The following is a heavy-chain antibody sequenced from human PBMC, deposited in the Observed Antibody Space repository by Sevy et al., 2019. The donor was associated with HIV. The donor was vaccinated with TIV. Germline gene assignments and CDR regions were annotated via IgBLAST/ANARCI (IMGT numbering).Heavy chain of an antibody. CDR1: GFTFSSYG. V-gene: IGHV3-30*18. Sequence: GGSLRLSCAASGFTFSSYGMYWVRQAPGKGLEWVAVISYDGSNKYYTDSVKGRFTISRDNSKNTLYVRMNSLRAEDTAVYYCAKVRTLYNWNDPADYWGQGTLVTVSS. CDR2: ISYDGSNK. CDR3: AKVRTLYNWNDPADY. J-gene: IGHJ4*02. D-gene: IGHD1-20*01.